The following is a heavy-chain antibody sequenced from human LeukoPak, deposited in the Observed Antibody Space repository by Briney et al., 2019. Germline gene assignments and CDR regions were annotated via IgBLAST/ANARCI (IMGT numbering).Heavy chain of an antibody. Sequence: VASVKVSCKASGGTSNTYTITWVRQAPGQGPEWMGGIIPLFRTPNYAQKFQGRVTITTDESTSTAYMELSSLKSEDTAIYYCARVDRSYFYLDVWGKGTAVTVSS. CDR1: GGTSNTYT. CDR3: ARVDRSYFYLDV. CDR2: IIPLFRTP. V-gene: IGHV1-69*05. J-gene: IGHJ6*03.